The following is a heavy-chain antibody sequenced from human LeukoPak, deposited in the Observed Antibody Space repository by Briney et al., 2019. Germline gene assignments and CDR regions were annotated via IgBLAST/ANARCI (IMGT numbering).Heavy chain of an antibody. CDR2: ISSISSYI. Sequence: PGGSLRLSCAASGFTFSSYSMNWVRQAPRKGLEWVSSISSISSYIYYADSVKGRFTTSRDNAKNSLYLQMNSLRAEDTAVYYCARGASQQYTWFDPWGQGTLVTVSS. J-gene: IGHJ5*02. CDR3: ARGASQQYTWFDP. D-gene: IGHD2-2*01. V-gene: IGHV3-21*01. CDR1: GFTFSSYS.